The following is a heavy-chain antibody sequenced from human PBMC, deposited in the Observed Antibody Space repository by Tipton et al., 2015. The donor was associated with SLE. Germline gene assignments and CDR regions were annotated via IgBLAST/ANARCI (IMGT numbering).Heavy chain of an antibody. CDR2: ISYTGST. J-gene: IGHJ4*02. Sequence: GLVKPSETLSLICNVSGFSISSGYYWGWFRQSPGKGLEWIGSISYTGSTFYSPSLKSRVTISLDTSKNQFSLKLSSVTAADTAVYYCARGILEWSDYWGQGTLVTVSS. D-gene: IGHD3-3*01. V-gene: IGHV4-38-2*02. CDR3: ARGILEWSDY. CDR1: GFSISSGYY.